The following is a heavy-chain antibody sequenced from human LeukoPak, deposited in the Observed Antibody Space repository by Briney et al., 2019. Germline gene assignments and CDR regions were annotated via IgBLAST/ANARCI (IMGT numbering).Heavy chain of an antibody. V-gene: IGHV4-34*01. D-gene: IGHD2-15*01. CDR2: INHIGST. CDR3: ARVGYCSGGSCYSSEGGSDY. CDR1: GGSFSGYY. J-gene: IGHJ4*02. Sequence: KTSEALSLTCAVSGGSFSGYYWRWIRQPPGKGLEWIGEINHIGSTIYNPSLKSRVSISIDTSKKQFSLNLSSVTAADTAVYYCARVGYCSGGSCYSSEGGSDYWGQGTLVTVSS.